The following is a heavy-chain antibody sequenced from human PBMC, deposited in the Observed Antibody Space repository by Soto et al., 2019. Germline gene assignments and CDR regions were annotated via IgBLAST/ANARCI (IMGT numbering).Heavy chain of an antibody. CDR1: GDSVSSNSAA. Sequence: PSQTLSLTCAISGDSVSSNSAAWNWIRQSPSRGLEWLGMTYYRSKWYNDYAVSVRSRIIINPDTSKNQFSLQLNSVTPEDTAVYYCARSPSYSSSSIGFDIWGQGTMVTVSS. D-gene: IGHD6-13*01. CDR3: ARSPSYSSSSIGFDI. CDR2: TYYRSKWYN. V-gene: IGHV6-1*01. J-gene: IGHJ3*02.